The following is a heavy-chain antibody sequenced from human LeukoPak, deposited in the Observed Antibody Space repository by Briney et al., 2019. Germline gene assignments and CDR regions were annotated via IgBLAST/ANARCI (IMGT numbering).Heavy chain of an antibody. CDR2: ITDSGRNS. J-gene: IGHJ4*02. CDR1: GFTFSDYA. CDR3: AKDGGGNCYDPIDY. D-gene: IGHD2-21*01. Sequence: GGSLRLSCAASGFTFSDYAMSWVRQAPGKGLEWISGITDSGRNSYFADSVRGRFTISRDKSKNTLYLQMNNLRAEDTALYFCAKDGGGNCYDPIDYWGQGILVTVSS. V-gene: IGHV3-23*01.